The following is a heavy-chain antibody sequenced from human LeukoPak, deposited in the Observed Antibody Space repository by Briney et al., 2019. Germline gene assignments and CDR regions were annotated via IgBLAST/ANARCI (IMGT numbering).Heavy chain of an antibody. J-gene: IGHJ4*02. V-gene: IGHV3-9*03. CDR2: ISWNSGSI. Sequence: GGSLRLSCAASGFTFDDYAMHWVRHAPGKGLEWVSGISWNSGSIGYADSVKGRFTISRDNAKNSLYLQMNGLRAEDMALYYCAKDMNAVAGKGYYFDYWGQGTLVTVSS. CDR3: AKDMNAVAGKGYYFDY. CDR1: GFTFDDYA. D-gene: IGHD6-19*01.